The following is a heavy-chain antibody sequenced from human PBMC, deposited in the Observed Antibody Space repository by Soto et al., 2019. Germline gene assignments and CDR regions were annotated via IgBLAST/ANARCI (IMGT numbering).Heavy chain of an antibody. Sequence: GGSLRLSCAASGFPFSTFDMTWVRQAPGKGLEWVSVIRGNDGRTYYADCVKGRFTISRDNSKNTLYLQMNSLRVENTDVYFCVKGAWLDYWGQGNMVTVSS. J-gene: IGHJ4*02. V-gene: IGHV3-23*01. CDR1: GFPFSTFD. D-gene: IGHD3-16*01. CDR2: IRGNDGRT. CDR3: VKGAWLDY.